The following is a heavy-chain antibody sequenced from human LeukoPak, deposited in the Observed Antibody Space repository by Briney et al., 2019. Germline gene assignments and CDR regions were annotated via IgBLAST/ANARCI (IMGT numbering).Heavy chain of an antibody. CDR3: AKDLGSFTYYFDY. J-gene: IGHJ4*02. CDR2: ISYDGSNK. CDR1: GFTFSTYG. Sequence: GGSLRLSCAASGFTFSTYGIHWVRQAPGKGLEWVAVISYDGSNKYYADSVKGRFTISRDNSKNTLYLQMNSLRAQDTAIYYCAKDLGSFTYYFDYWGQGTLVTVSS. V-gene: IGHV3-30*18. D-gene: IGHD1-26*01.